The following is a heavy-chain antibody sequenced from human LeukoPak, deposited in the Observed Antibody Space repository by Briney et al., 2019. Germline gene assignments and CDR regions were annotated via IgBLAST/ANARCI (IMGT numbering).Heavy chain of an antibody. Sequence: GGSLRLSCAASGFTFSSYSMNWVRQAPGKGLEWVSGISWNSGTIGYADSVKGRFTISRDNAKNSLYLQMNSLRAEDTALYYCAKGYCSSTSCYSDYWGQGTLVTVSS. D-gene: IGHD2-2*01. CDR3: AKGYCSSTSCYSDY. CDR2: ISWNSGTI. J-gene: IGHJ4*02. CDR1: GFTFSSYS. V-gene: IGHV3-9*01.